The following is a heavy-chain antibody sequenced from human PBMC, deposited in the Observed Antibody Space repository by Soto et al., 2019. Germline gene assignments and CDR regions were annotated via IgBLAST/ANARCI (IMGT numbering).Heavy chain of an antibody. CDR3: ERETPYDSMTGYTKMYMVS. Sequence: VQLMEAGGGLVRPGGSLRLSCAASGFSFGDFYLNWVRLAPGRGLEWVSFISSSSITTYYADSVRGRFTTSRDNAQKTLYLHMNNLGADDTAVYFCERETPYDSMTGYTKMYMVSGGPGTQVTV. V-gene: IGHV3-11*01. CDR1: GFSFGDFY. D-gene: IGHD3-9*01. J-gene: IGHJ4*02. CDR2: ISSSSITT.